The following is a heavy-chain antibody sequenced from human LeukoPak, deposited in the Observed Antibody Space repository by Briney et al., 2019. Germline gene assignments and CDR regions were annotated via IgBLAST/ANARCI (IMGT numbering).Heavy chain of an antibody. V-gene: IGHV3-30-3*01. CDR3: ANQGTLYDGDAFDI. CDR1: GFTFSSYA. D-gene: IGHD3-3*01. J-gene: IGHJ3*02. CDR2: ISYDGSNK. Sequence: GRSLRLSCAASGFTFSSYAMHWVRQAPGKGLEWVAVISYDGSNKYYADSVKGRFTISRDNSKNTLYLQMNSLRAEDTAVYYCANQGTLYDGDAFDIWGQGTMVTVSS.